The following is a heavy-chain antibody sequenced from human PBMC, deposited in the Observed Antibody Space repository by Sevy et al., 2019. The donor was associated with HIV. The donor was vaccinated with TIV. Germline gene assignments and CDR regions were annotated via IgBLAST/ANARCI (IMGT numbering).Heavy chain of an antibody. J-gene: IGHJ4*02. V-gene: IGHV3-49*03. CDR1: GFSFGDFS. D-gene: IGHD1-1*01. CDR3: TRWKAAQSVFDY. CDR2: IKSSFYGGTV. Sequence: GGSLRLSCTSSGFSFGDFSMSWLRQAPGKGLEWVAFIKSSFYGGTVDHAASVKGRFIISRDDSKSIAYLQMNDLKIEDTGVHYCTRWKAAQSVFDYWGQGALVTVSS.